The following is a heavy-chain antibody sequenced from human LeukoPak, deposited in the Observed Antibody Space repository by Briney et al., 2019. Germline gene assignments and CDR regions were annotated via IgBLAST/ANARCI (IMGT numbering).Heavy chain of an antibody. D-gene: IGHD6-19*01. CDR1: GGSFSGYY. CDR3: ARGRGWQWLVFDY. J-gene: IGHJ4*02. Sequence: SQTLSLTCAVYGGSFSGYYWSWIRQPPGKGLEWIGEINHSGSTNYNPSLKSRVTISVDTSKNQFSLKLSSVTAADTAVYYCARGRGWQWLVFDYWGQGTLVTVSS. CDR2: INHSGST. V-gene: IGHV4-34*01.